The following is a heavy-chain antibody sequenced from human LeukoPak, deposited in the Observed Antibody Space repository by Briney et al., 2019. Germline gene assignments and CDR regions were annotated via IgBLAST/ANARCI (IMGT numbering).Heavy chain of an antibody. D-gene: IGHD2-15*01. CDR1: GFTFSDHY. V-gene: IGHV3-72*01. J-gene: IGHJ4*02. Sequence: GGSLRLSCAASGFTFSDHYMGWVRQAPGKGLQWVGRIRNKPNSYTTDFAASVKGRFTISRDDSKNSLYLQMNSLKTEDTAVYYCTSGYCSGGSCYQGAGYWGQGALVTVSS. CDR2: IRNKPNSYTT. CDR3: TSGYCSGGSCYQGAGY.